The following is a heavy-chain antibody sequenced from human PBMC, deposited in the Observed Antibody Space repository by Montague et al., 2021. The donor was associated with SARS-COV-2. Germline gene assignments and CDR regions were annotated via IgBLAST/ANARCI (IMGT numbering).Heavy chain of an antibody. CDR2: IYHSGST. D-gene: IGHD6-19*01. CDR1: GGSISSSNW. J-gene: IGHJ6*02. V-gene: IGHV4-4*02. CDR3: AGVNSSGWYGYYYYGMDV. Sequence: SETLSLTCAVSGGSISSSNWWSWVRQPPGKGLEWIGEIYHSGSTXYNPSLKSRVTISVDKSKNQFSLKLSSVTAADTAVYYCAGVNSSGWYGYYYYGMDVWGQGTTVTVSS.